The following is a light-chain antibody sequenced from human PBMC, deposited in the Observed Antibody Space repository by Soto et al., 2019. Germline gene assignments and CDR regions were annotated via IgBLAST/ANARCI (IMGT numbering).Light chain of an antibody. J-gene: IGKJ5*01. Sequence: DIQMTQSPSTLSASVGDRVTITCRASESISGWLAWYQQKPGKAPKLLIYKASSLESGVPSRFSGSGSGTEFTLTINSLQADDFATYYSQQHSRFSITFGQGTRLEIK. CDR3: QQHSRFSIT. V-gene: IGKV1-5*03. CDR1: ESISGW. CDR2: KAS.